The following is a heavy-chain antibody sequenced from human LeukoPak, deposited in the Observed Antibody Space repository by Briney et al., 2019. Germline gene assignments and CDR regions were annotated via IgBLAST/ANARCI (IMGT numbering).Heavy chain of an antibody. V-gene: IGHV3-21*04. CDR1: GFTFTSYA. CDR3: ATSYYDSSGYLDWYFDL. D-gene: IGHD3-22*01. J-gene: IGHJ2*01. CDR2: ISSSSSYI. Sequence: GGSLRLSCASSGFTFTSYAVSWVRQAPGKGLEWVSSISSSSSYIYYADSVKGRFTISRDNAKNSLYLQMNSLSAEDTAVYHCATSYYDSSGYLDWYFDLWGRGTLVTVSS.